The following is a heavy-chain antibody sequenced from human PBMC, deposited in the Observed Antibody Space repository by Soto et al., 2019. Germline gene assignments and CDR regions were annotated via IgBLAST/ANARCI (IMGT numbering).Heavy chain of an antibody. CDR1: GYTFTSYY. CDR2: ISPSGGYT. CDR3: ARGGGIVVVTATYDH. J-gene: IGHJ4*02. Sequence: ASVKVSCKASGYTFTSYYMNWVRQAPGQGLEWLGIISPSGGYTTYAQRFLGRVTMTSDTSTSTVHMELGSLTSEDTAVYYCARGGGIVVVTATYDHWGQGTLVTVSS. D-gene: IGHD2-21*02. V-gene: IGHV1-46*03.